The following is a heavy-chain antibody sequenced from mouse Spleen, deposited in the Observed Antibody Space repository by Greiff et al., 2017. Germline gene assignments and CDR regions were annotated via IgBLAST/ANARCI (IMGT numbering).Heavy chain of an antibody. D-gene: IGHD1-1*01. CDR3: ARDEYYYGSSYVWFAY. CDR1: GFSLTSYG. Sequence: QVQLQQSGPGLVAPSQSLSITCTVSGFSLTSYGVHWVRQPPGKGLEWLGVIWAGGSTNYNSALMSRLSISKDNSKSQVFLKMNSLQTDDTAMYYCARDEYYYGSSYVWFAYWGQGTLVTVSA. J-gene: IGHJ3*01. CDR2: IWAGGST. V-gene: IGHV2-9*02.